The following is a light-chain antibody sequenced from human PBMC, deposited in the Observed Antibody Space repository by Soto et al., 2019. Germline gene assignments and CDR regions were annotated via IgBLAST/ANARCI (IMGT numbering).Light chain of an antibody. CDR1: SSNLGTYY. CDR2: DNS. J-gene: IGLJ1*01. Sequence: QSVLTQPPSVSAAPGQKIIISCSGSSSNLGTYYVPWYHQLPGTAPKVLIYDNSRRPSGIPDRFSGSKSGTSATLAITGLQTGDEGDYSCGAWDSSLDVYVFGGGTKLTVL. V-gene: IGLV1-51*01. CDR3: GAWDSSLDVYV.